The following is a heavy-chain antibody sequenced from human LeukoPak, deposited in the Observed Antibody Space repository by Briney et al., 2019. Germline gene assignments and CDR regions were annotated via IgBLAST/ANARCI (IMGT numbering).Heavy chain of an antibody. J-gene: IGHJ4*02. V-gene: IGHV3-30*04. CDR3: ARDPGDSSGYLFDY. D-gene: IGHD3-22*01. CDR2: ISYDGSNK. CDR1: GFTFSSYA. Sequence: PGGSLRLSCAASGFTFSSYAMHWGRQAPGKGLEWVAVISYDGSNKYYADSVKGRFTISRDNSKNTLYLQMNSLRAEDTAVYYCARDPGDSSGYLFDYWGQGTLVNVSS.